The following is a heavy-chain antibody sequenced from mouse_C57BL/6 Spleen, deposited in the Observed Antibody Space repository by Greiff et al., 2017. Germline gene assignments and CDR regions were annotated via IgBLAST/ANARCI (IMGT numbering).Heavy chain of an antibody. V-gene: IGHV1-54*01. CDR2: INPGSGGT. J-gene: IGHJ2*01. Sequence: VQLQQSGAELVRPGTSVKVSCKASGYAFTNYLIEWVKQRPGQGLEWIGVINPGSGGTNYNEKFKGKATLTADKSSSTAYMQLSSLTSEDSAVYFCARGYYGSSYGGDYWGQGTTLTVSS. CDR3: ARGYYGSSYGGDY. D-gene: IGHD1-1*01. CDR1: GYAFTNYL.